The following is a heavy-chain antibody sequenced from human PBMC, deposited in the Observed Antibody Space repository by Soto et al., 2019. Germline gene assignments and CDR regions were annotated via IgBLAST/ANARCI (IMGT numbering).Heavy chain of an antibody. CDR1: GASISYGGFS. CDR3: ARGGGYDSFDY. CDR2: ISHLEST. Sequence: SETLSLTCTVSGASISYGGFSWSWIRQSPGKGLEWIGYISHLESTYFHPSFKSRLTMSIDRTRNQFSLMLSSVTAADMAVYYCARGGGYDSFDYWGQGVLVTVSS. J-gene: IGHJ4*02. V-gene: IGHV4-30-2*06. D-gene: IGHD5-12*01.